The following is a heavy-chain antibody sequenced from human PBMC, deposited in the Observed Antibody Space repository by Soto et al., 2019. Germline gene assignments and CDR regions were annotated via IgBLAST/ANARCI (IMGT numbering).Heavy chain of an antibody. Sequence: LRLSCAASGFIFSDYEMNWVRQAPGKGLEWVSYINIRSDIIYYADSVKGRFTISRDNAKNSLYLQMNSLRAEDTAVYYCAPLIDYWGQGTLVTVSS. V-gene: IGHV3-48*03. CDR1: GFIFSDYE. CDR2: INIRSDII. J-gene: IGHJ4*02. CDR3: APLIDY.